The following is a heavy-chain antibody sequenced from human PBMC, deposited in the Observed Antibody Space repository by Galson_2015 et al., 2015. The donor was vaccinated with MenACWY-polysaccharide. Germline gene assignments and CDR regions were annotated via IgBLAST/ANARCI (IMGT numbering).Heavy chain of an antibody. J-gene: IGHJ5*02. CDR2: IYGSGTT. CDR1: GGSISRTSHY. Sequence: ETLSLTCTVSGGSISRTSHYWGWVRQPPGKGLEWIGSIYGSGTTYYNPSLKGRVTISIDTSKNQFSMNVTSVTAADTAVYFCARDSHYYGSGSFGWFDPWGQGILVPVSS. V-gene: IGHV4-39*07. D-gene: IGHD3-10*01. CDR3: ARDSHYYGSGSFGWFDP.